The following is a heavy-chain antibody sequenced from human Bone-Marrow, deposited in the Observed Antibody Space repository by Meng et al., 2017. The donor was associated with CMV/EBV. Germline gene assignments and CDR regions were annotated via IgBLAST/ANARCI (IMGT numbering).Heavy chain of an antibody. CDR3: ARGGRLGYYYGMDV. D-gene: IGHD3-16*01. V-gene: IGHV3-66*01. J-gene: IGHJ6*02. CDR2: IYSGGST. CDR1: GFTVSSNY. Sequence: GGSLRLSCAASGFTVSSNYMSWVRQAPGKGLEWVSVIYSGGSTYYADSVKGRFTISRDNAKNSLYLQMNSLRAEDTAVYSCARGGRLGYYYGMDVWGQGTTVTVSS.